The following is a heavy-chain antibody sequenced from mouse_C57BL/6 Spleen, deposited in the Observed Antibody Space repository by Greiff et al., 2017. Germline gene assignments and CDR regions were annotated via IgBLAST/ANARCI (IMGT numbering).Heavy chain of an antibody. CDR3: AREELLLLDY. CDR1: GYTFTDYN. D-gene: IGHD1-1*01. V-gene: IGHV1-22*01. CDR2: INPNNGGT. J-gene: IGHJ2*01. Sequence: DVQLVESGPELVKPGASVKMSCKASGYTFTDYNMHWVKQSHGKSLEWIGYINPNNGGTSYNQKFKGKATLTVNKSSSTAYMELRSLTSEDSAVYYCAREELLLLDYWGQGTTLTVSS.